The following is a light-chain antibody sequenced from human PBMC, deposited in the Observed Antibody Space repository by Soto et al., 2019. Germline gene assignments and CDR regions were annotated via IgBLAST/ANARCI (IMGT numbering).Light chain of an antibody. V-gene: IGLV2-14*01. CDR1: SSDIGFYNY. Sequence: QSALTQPASVSGSPGQSITISCTGTSSDIGFYNYVSWYQQHPGKAPKLMIYEVTNRPSGVSSRFSASKSGNTASLTISGLQAEDEADYFCYSYRTTSTLGVFGGGTQLTVL. J-gene: IGLJ3*02. CDR3: YSYRTTSTLGV. CDR2: EVT.